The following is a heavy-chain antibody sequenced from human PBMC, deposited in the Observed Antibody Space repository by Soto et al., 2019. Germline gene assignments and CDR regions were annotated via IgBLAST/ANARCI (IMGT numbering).Heavy chain of an antibody. D-gene: IGHD3-10*01. Sequence: EVHLVESGGGLVQPGGSLRPSCAASGFSFSNYWMTWVRQAPGKGLEWVANINPDGGAKYYVESVKGRFSISRDNAKNSLYLQMSNLRAEDTAVYYCAKAFYNGNSDFGYWGQGTLVTVSS. CDR3: AKAFYNGNSDFGY. CDR2: INPDGGAK. J-gene: IGHJ4*02. CDR1: GFSFSNYW. V-gene: IGHV3-7*05.